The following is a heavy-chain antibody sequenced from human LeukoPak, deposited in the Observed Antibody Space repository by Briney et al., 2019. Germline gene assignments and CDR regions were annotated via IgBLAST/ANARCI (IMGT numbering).Heavy chain of an antibody. CDR2: IYTSGST. CDR3: ARSEEAAAASWFDP. V-gene: IGHV4-30-2*01. CDR1: GGSISSGGYS. J-gene: IGHJ5*02. Sequence: SQTLSLTCAVSGGSISSGGYSWSWIRQPPGKGLEWIGYIYTSGSTNYNPSLKSRVTISVDTSKNQFSLKLSSVTAADTAVYYCARSEEAAAASWFDPWGQGTLVTVSS. D-gene: IGHD6-25*01.